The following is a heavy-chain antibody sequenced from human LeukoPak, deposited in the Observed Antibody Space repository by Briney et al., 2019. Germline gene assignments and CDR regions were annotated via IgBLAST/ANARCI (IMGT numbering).Heavy chain of an antibody. Sequence: SETLSLTCTVSGGSISSSSYYWGWIRQPPGKGLEWIGSIYYSGSTYYNPFLKSRVTISVDTSKNQFSLKLSSVTAADTAVYYCASSSWSAANAFDYWGQGTLVTVSS. V-gene: IGHV4-39*01. CDR3: ASSSWSAANAFDY. J-gene: IGHJ4*02. CDR2: IYYSGST. CDR1: GGSISSSSYY. D-gene: IGHD6-13*01.